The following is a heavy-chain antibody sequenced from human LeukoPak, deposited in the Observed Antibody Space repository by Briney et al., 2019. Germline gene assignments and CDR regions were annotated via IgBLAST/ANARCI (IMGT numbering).Heavy chain of an antibody. J-gene: IGHJ4*02. CDR1: GGSISSGSYY. CDR2: IYTSGSA. CDR3: AGANYDFWSGYYRGDY. V-gene: IGHV4-61*02. D-gene: IGHD3-3*01. Sequence: SETLSLTCTVSGGSISSGSYYWSWIRQPAGKRLEWIGRIYTSGSANYNPSLKSRVTISVDTSKNQFSLKLSSVTAADTAVYYCAGANYDFWSGYYRGDYWGQGTLVTVSS.